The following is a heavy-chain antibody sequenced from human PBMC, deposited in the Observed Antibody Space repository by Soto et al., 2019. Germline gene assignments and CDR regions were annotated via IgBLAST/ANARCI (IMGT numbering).Heavy chain of an antibody. CDR3: AAYRDYDSSGLDY. J-gene: IGHJ4*02. CDR2: IHYRGST. Sequence: SETLSLTCSVSGGAIDTDTYFWAWIRQPPGKGLEWIGHIHYRGSTYYNPSLKSRATISGDTSKNQFSLHLTSVIAADTAVYYCAAYRDYDSSGLDYWGQGTLVTVSS. CDR1: GGAIDTDTYF. V-gene: IGHV4-39*01. D-gene: IGHD3-22*01.